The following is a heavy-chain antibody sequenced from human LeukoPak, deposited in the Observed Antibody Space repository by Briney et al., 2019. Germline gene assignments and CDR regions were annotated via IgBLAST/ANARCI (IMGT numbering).Heavy chain of an antibody. Sequence: GGSLRLSCAASGFSFSSNWMSWVRQAPGKGLEWVANIKQDGSEKYYVDSVKGRFTISRDNAKNSLYLQMNSLRAEDTAVYYCAREGDIAAAGNFDYWGQGTLVTVSS. CDR2: IKQDGSEK. CDR3: AREGDIAAAGNFDY. CDR1: GFSFSSNW. D-gene: IGHD6-13*01. J-gene: IGHJ4*02. V-gene: IGHV3-7*01.